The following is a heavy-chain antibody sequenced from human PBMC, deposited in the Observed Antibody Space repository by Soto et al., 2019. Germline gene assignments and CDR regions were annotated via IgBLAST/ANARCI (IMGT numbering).Heavy chain of an antibody. CDR1: GFTFSSYW. CDR3: ARLTGSSDPGVDY. D-gene: IGHD6-6*01. Sequence: GGSLRLSCSASGFTFSSYWMHWVRQDPGKGLVWVSRINSDGRSTYYADSVKGRFTISRDNAKNTLYLQMNSLRAEDTAVYYCARLTGSSDPGVDYWGQGTLVTVSS. V-gene: IGHV3-74*01. CDR2: INSDGRST. J-gene: IGHJ4*02.